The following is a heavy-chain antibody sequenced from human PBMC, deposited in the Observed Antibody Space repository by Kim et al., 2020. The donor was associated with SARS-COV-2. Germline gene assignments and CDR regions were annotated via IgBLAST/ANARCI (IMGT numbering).Heavy chain of an antibody. V-gene: IGHV3-7*01. Sequence: GGSLRLSCAASGFTFSSYWMSWVRQAPGKGLEWVANIKQDGSEKYYVDSVKGRFTISRDNAKNSLYLQMNSLRAEDTAVYYCARDLGDSITIFGVVIHPKRNYYYYGMDVWGQGTTVTVSS. CDR2: IKQDGSEK. CDR3: ARDLGDSITIFGVVIHPKRNYYYYGMDV. J-gene: IGHJ6*02. CDR1: GFTFSSYW. D-gene: IGHD3-3*01.